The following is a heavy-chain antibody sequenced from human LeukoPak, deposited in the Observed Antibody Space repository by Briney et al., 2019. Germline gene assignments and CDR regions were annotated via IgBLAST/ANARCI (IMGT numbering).Heavy chain of an antibody. D-gene: IGHD3-10*01. Sequence: SETLSLTCAVYGGSFSGYYWSWIRQPPGKGLEWIGEINHSGSTNYNPSLKSRVTISVNTSKYQFSLELSSVTAADTAVYYCARDLVGDYFDYWGQGTLVTVSS. CDR3: ARDLVGDYFDY. J-gene: IGHJ4*02. CDR2: INHSGST. CDR1: GGSFSGYY. V-gene: IGHV4-34*01.